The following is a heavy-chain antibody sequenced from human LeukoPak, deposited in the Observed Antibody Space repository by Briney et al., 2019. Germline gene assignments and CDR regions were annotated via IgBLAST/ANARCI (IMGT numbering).Heavy chain of an antibody. CDR3: ARPSGSSWYPAFDM. V-gene: IGHV3-9*01. Sequence: PGRSLRLSCAASGFTFDDYAMHWVRQAPGKGLEWVSSINWNSNNIGYADSVKGRFTISRDNAKNSLYLEMNSLRGEDTAVYYCARPSGSSWYPAFDMWGQGTMVTVSS. D-gene: IGHD6-13*01. J-gene: IGHJ3*02. CDR2: INWNSNNI. CDR1: GFTFDDYA.